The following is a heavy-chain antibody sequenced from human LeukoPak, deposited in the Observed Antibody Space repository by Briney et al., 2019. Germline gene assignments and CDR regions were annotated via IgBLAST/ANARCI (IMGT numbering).Heavy chain of an antibody. CDR3: ARDAVGATTLDY. CDR1: GFTFSSYA. CDR2: ITYDGSNK. Sequence: PGGSLRLSCAASGFTFSSYAVHWVRQAPGKGLEWVALITYDGSNKYYADSVKGRFTISRDNSKNTLYLQMNSLRAEDTAVYYCARDAVGATTLDYWGQGTLVTVSS. V-gene: IGHV3-30-3*01. J-gene: IGHJ4*02. D-gene: IGHD1-26*01.